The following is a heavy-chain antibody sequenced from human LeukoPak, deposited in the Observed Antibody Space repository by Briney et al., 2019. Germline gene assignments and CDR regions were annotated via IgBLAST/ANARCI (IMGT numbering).Heavy chain of an antibody. CDR3: ARDPFYTLRDDAFDI. J-gene: IGHJ3*02. Sequence: PGGSLRLSCAASGFTFSDYYMSWIRQAPGKGLEWVSYISSSGSTIYYADSVKGRFTISRDNAKNSLYLQMNSLRAEDTAVYYCARDPFYTLRDDAFDIWGQGTMVTVSS. V-gene: IGHV3-11*04. CDR1: GFTFSDYY. CDR2: ISSSGSTI. D-gene: IGHD5/OR15-5a*01.